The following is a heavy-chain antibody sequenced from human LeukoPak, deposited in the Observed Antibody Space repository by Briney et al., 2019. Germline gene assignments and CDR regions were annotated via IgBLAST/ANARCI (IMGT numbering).Heavy chain of an antibody. CDR3: ARDHSGYEGETSYYFDY. CDR2: INAGNGNT. D-gene: IGHD5-12*01. V-gene: IGHV1-3*03. J-gene: IGHJ4*02. Sequence: ASVKVSCKASGYTFTSYAMHWVRQAPGQRLEWMGWINAGNGNTKYSQEFQGRVTITRDTSASTAYMELSSLRSEDMAVYYCARDHSGYEGETSYYFDYWGQGTLVTVSS. CDR1: GYTFTSYA.